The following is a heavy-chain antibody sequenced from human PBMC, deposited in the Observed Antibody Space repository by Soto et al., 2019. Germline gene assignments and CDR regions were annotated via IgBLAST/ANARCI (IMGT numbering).Heavy chain of an antibody. D-gene: IGHD3-10*01. CDR1: GGSISSGGYY. CDR3: AREIRSITMGKYYYYGMDV. J-gene: IGHJ6*02. CDR2: IYYSGST. Sequence: SETLSLTCTVSGGSISSGGYYWSWIRQHPGKGLEWIGYIYYSGSTYYNPSLKSRVTISVDTSKNQFSLKLSSVTAADTAVYYCAREIRSITMGKYYYYGMDVWGQGTTVTVSS. V-gene: IGHV4-31*03.